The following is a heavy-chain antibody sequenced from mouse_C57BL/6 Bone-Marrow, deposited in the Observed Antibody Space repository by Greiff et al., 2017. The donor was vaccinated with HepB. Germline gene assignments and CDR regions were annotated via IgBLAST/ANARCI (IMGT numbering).Heavy chain of an antibody. D-gene: IGHD2-4*01. J-gene: IGHJ4*01. V-gene: IGHV6-3*01. CDR3: TGFYYDYELYYAMDY. Sequence: EVQLVESGGGLVQPGGSMKLSCVASGFTFSNYWMNWVRQSPEKGLEWVAQIRLKSDNYATHYAESVKGRFTISRDDSKSSVYLQMNNLRAEDTGIYYCTGFYYDYELYYAMDYWGQGTSVTVSS. CDR2: IRLKSDNYAT. CDR1: GFTFSNYW.